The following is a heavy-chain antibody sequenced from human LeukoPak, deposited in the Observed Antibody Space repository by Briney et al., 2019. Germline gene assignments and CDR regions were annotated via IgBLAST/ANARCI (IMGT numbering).Heavy chain of an antibody. Sequence: QTGGSLRLSCAASGFTFSRYAMHWVRQSPGKGLECVAVILYDGNNKYYADSVKGRFTISRDNSKNTVYLQMSSLRAEDTAVYYCAKDLGWTFDYWGQGTLVTVSS. D-gene: IGHD6-19*01. V-gene: IGHV3-30-3*01. J-gene: IGHJ4*02. CDR3: AKDLGWTFDY. CDR2: ILYDGNNK. CDR1: GFTFSRYA.